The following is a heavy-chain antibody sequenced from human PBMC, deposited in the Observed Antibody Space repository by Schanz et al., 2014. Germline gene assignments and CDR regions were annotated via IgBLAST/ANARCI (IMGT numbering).Heavy chain of an antibody. V-gene: IGHV3-21*01. J-gene: IGHJ6*03. Sequence: EVQLVESGGGLVRPGGSLRLSCTTSGLIFSTYTLNWVRQAPGKGLEWVSSISSSSSYISYADSVKGRFTISRDNAKNSLYLQMNSLRAEDTAVYYCARPSDSSWYMDVWGKGTTXTVSS. D-gene: IGHD2-21*02. CDR1: GLIFSTYT. CDR2: ISSSSSYI. CDR3: ARPSDSSWYMDV.